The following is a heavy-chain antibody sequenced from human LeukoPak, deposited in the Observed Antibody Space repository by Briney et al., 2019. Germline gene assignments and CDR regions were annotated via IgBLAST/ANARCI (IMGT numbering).Heavy chain of an antibody. V-gene: IGHV4-30-4*01. CDR1: GGSISSGDYY. D-gene: IGHD3-22*01. Sequence: SETLSLTCTVSGGSISSGDYYWSWIRQPTGKVLELIGYIYYSGSTYYNPSLKSRVTISVDTSKNQFSLKLSSVTATDTAVYYCASSYYDSSGYYPAYWGQGTLVTASS. CDR3: ASSYYDSSGYYPAY. J-gene: IGHJ4*02. CDR2: IYYSGST.